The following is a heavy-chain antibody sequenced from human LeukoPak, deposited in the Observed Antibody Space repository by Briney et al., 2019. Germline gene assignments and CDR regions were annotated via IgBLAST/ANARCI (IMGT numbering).Heavy chain of an antibody. CDR2: ISWNSGSI. CDR3: ARDPKGYRYFDL. CDR1: GFAFDDYA. V-gene: IGHV3-9*01. Sequence: GGSLRLSCAASGFAFDDYAMHWVRQAPGKGLEWVSGISWNSGSIGYADSVKGRFTISRDNAKNSLYLQMNSLRAGDTAVYYCARDPKGYRYFDLWGRSTLVTVSS. J-gene: IGHJ2*01.